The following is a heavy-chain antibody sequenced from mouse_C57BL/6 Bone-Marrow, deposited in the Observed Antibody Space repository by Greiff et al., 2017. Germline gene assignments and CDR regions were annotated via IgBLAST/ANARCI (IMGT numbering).Heavy chain of an antibody. D-gene: IGHD2-3*01. V-gene: IGHV5-2*01. CDR3: ARGDGYYGYWYFDG. Sequence: EVKLMESGGGLVQPGESLKLSCESNEYEFPSHDMSWVRKTPEKRLELVAAINSDGGSTYYPDTMERRFIISRDNTKKTLYLQMSSLRSEDTALYYCARGDGYYGYWYFDGWGTGTTVTVSS. CDR2: INSDGGST. CDR1: EYEFPSHD. J-gene: IGHJ1*03.